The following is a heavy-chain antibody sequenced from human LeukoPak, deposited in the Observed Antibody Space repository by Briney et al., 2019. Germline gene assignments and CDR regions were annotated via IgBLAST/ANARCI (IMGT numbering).Heavy chain of an antibody. CDR3: ASFKAGAFDY. J-gene: IGHJ4*02. Sequence: GGSLRLSCAASGFTFSSYSMNWVRQAPGRGLEWVSSISSSSSYIYYADSVKGRFTISRDNAKNSLYLQMNSLRAEDTAVYYCASFKAGAFDYWGQGTLVTVSS. D-gene: IGHD3-10*01. CDR1: GFTFSSYS. CDR2: ISSSSSYI. V-gene: IGHV3-21*01.